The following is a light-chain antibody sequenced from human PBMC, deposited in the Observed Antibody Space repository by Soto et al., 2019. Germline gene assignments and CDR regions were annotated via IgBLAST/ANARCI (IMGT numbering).Light chain of an antibody. CDR2: KAS. J-gene: IGKJ4*01. V-gene: IGKV1-5*03. CDR3: RQYNSYSPLT. Sequence: DIQLTQSPSTLSAYVGDRVTITCRASQSISSWLAWYQQKPGKAPKLLIYKASGLESGVPSRFSGSGSGTDFTLTISCLQPDDFGTYCCRQYNSYSPLTFGGGTKVDIK. CDR1: QSISSW.